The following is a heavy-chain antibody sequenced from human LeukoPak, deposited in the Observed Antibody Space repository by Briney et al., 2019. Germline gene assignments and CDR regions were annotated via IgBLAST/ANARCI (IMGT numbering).Heavy chain of an antibody. CDR1: SGSFSGYY. CDR2: IYYSGSA. J-gene: IGHJ4*02. D-gene: IGHD2-15*01. Sequence: SETLSLTCAVYSGSFSGYYWGRIRQPPGKGLEWIGSIYYSGSAYYNPSLKSRVTISVDTSKNQFSLKLSSVTAADTAMYYCARQGYCSGGSCYHLFDYWGQGTLVTVSS. CDR3: ARQGYCSGGSCYHLFDY. V-gene: IGHV4-39*01.